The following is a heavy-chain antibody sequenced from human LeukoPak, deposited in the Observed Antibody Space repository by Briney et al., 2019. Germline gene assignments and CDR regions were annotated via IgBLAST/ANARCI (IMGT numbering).Heavy chain of an antibody. J-gene: IGHJ4*02. Sequence: QSGGSLRLSCAASGFTFSSYAMSGVRQAPGKGREGVSGISASGGGTYYADSVKGRFTISRDNSKNTLYLQMNSPRAEDTAVYYCASPMVRGVILLNYWGQGTLVTVSS. CDR1: GFTFSSYA. CDR3: ASPMVRGVILLNY. CDR2: ISASGGGT. V-gene: IGHV3-23*01. D-gene: IGHD3-10*01.